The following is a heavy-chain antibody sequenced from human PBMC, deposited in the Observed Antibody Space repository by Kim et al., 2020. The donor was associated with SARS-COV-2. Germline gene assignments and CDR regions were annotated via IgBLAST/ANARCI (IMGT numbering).Heavy chain of an antibody. CDR2: IYYSGST. CDR1: GGSISSGGYY. Sequence: SETLSLTCTVSGGSISSGGYYWSWIRQHPGEGLEWIGYIYYSGSTYYNPSLKSRITISVDTSKNQFSLNLTSVTAADTAVYYCARTEYSNYESDYWGQGTLVTVSS. V-gene: IGHV4-31*03. J-gene: IGHJ4*02. D-gene: IGHD4-4*01. CDR3: ARTEYSNYESDY.